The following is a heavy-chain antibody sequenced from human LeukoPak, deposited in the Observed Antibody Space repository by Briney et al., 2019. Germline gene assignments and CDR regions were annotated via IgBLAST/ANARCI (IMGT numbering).Heavy chain of an antibody. CDR3: ARGWNYLDAFDI. CDR1: GGSISSSSYY. CDR2: MYYSGST. Sequence: SETLSLTCTVSGGSISSSSYYWGWIRQPPGKGLEWIGRMYYSGSTYYNPSLKSRVTISVDTSKNQFSLKLSSVTAADTAVYYCARGWNYLDAFDIWGQGAMVTVSS. D-gene: IGHD1-7*01. V-gene: IGHV4-39*07. J-gene: IGHJ3*02.